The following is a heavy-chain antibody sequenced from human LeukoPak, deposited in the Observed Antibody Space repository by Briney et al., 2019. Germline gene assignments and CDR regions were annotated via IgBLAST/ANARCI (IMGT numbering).Heavy chain of an antibody. D-gene: IGHD1-26*01. V-gene: IGHV3-23*01. J-gene: IGHJ3*02. Sequence: TGGSLRLSCAASGFTFSSYAMSWVRQAPGKGLEWVSAISGSGGSTYYADSVKGRFTTSRDNSKNTPYLQMNSLRAEDTAVYYCAKEKELRSAFDIWGQGTMVTVSS. CDR1: GFTFSSYA. CDR3: AKEKELRSAFDI. CDR2: ISGSGGST.